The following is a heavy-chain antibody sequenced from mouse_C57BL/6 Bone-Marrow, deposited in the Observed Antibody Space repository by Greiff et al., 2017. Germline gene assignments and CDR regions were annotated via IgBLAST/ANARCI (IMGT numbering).Heavy chain of an antibody. D-gene: IGHD2-4*01. CDR1: GYTFTSYG. J-gene: IGHJ4*01. Sequence: QVQLQQSGAELARPGASVKLPCKASGYTFTSYGISWVKQRTGQGLEWIGEIYPRSGNTYYNEKFKGKATLTADKASSTAYMELRSLTSEDSAVYFCARTGGSYDYDGFFRYAMDYWGQGTSVTVSS. CDR2: IYPRSGNT. V-gene: IGHV1-81*01. CDR3: ARTGGSYDYDGFFRYAMDY.